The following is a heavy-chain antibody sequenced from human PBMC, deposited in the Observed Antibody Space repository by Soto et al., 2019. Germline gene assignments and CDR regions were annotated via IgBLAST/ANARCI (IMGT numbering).Heavy chain of an antibody. CDR1: GDSVSSNTAS. J-gene: IGHJ5*02. CDR2: TYFRSKWYN. V-gene: IGHV6-1*01. Sequence: SQTLSLTCAISGDSVSSNTASWNWIRQSPSRGLEWLGRTYFRSKWYNDYAVSVKSRIIITPHTPNNQFSLQLISVPPEDTAVYFCAKGDNLGPKTGYAFDPWGQGIMVTVSS. CDR3: AKGDNLGPKTGYAFDP. D-gene: IGHD5-12*01.